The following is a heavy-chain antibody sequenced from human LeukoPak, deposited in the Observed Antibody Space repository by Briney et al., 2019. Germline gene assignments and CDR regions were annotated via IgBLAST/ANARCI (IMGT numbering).Heavy chain of an antibody. CDR2: TSSSSNTI. V-gene: IGHV3-48*04. D-gene: IGHD6-13*01. Sequence: PGGSLRLSCAASGFTFSSYSMNWVRRAPGKGLEWVSYTSSSSNTIYYAESVRGRFTIARDNAKNSLYLQMNSLRAEDTAVYYCARDPHYISSWYDYWGQGTLVTVSS. CDR1: GFTFSSYS. J-gene: IGHJ4*02. CDR3: ARDPHYISSWYDY.